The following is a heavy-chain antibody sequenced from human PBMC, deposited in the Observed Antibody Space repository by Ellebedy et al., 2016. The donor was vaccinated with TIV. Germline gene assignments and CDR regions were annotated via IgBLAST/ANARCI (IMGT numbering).Heavy chain of an antibody. CDR3: TRDAAGNGGKLDY. D-gene: IGHD4-23*01. J-gene: IGHJ4*02. V-gene: IGHV3-23*01. CDR2: ITGSGGST. CDR1: GFTFSSYA. Sequence: GESLKISCAASGFTFSSYAMSWVRQAPGKGLEWVSTITGSGGSTYYADSVKGRFTISRDSSKNTLYLQMNSLRAEDTAVYYCTRDAAGNGGKLDYWGQGALVTVSS.